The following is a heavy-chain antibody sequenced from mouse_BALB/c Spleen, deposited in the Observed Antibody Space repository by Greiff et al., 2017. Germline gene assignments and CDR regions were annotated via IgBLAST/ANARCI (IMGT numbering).Heavy chain of an antibody. J-gene: IGHJ4*01. D-gene: IGHD1-1*01. CDR2: ISSGGSYT. V-gene: IGHV5-9-4*01. CDR1: GFTFSSYA. CDR3: ARVITTVNAMDY. Sequence: EVQGVESGGGLVKPGGSLKLSCAASGFTFSSYAMSWVRQSPEKRLEWVAEISSGGSYTYYPDTVTGRFTISRDNAKNTLYLEMSSLRSEDTAMYYCARVITTVNAMDYWGQGTSVTVSS.